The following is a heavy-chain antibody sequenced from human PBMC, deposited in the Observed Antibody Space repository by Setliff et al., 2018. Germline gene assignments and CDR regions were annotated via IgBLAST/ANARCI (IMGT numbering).Heavy chain of an antibody. CDR3: ARSPANGGHDAFDV. Sequence: WVRQAPGKGLAWVSSISPYSDYIYYADSVKGRFTISRDNAKNSLYLQMNSLGAEDTAVYFCARSPANGGHDAFDVWGQGTMVTVSS. D-gene: IGHD6-25*01. J-gene: IGHJ3*01. CDR2: ISPYSDYI. V-gene: IGHV3-21*06.